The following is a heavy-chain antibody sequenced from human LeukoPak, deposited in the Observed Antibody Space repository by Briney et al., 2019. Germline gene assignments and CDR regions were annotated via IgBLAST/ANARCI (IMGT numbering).Heavy chain of an antibody. CDR2: ISTNSSNI. D-gene: IGHD3-22*01. V-gene: IGHV3-48*02. CDR1: GFTFSTYA. J-gene: IGHJ6*02. CDR3: ARGGSGYGDYYYFYGMDV. Sequence: RGSLRLSCAASGFTFSTYAMNWVRQAPGKGLEWVSYISTNSSNIYYADSVKGRFTISRDNAKSSLYLQMNSLRDEDTAVYYCARGGSGYGDYYYFYGMDVWGQGTTVTVSS.